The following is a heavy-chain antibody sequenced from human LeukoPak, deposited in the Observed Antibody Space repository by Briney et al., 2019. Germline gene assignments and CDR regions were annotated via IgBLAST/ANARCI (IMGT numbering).Heavy chain of an antibody. CDR2: IIPIFGTA. Sequence: GASVKVSCKASGGTFSSYAISWVRQAPGQGLEWMGGIIPIFGTANHAQKFQGRVTITADESTSTAYMELSSLRSEDTAVYYCARVYYDSSGYYNHFDYWGQGTLVTVSS. V-gene: IGHV1-69*13. CDR3: ARVYYDSSGYYNHFDY. J-gene: IGHJ4*02. CDR1: GGTFSSYA. D-gene: IGHD3-22*01.